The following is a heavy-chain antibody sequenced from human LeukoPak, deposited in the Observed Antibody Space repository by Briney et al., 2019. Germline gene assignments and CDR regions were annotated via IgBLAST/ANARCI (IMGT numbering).Heavy chain of an antibody. V-gene: IGHV3-7*01. J-gene: IGHJ3*02. D-gene: IGHD3-3*01. Sequence: GGSLRLSCAASGFTFSSYWMSWVRQAPGKGLEWVANIKQDGSEKYYVDSVKGRFTISRDNAKNSLYLQMNSLRAEDTAVYYCARGSYDFWSGYKAFDIWGQVTMVTVSS. CDR1: GFTFSSYW. CDR3: ARGSYDFWSGYKAFDI. CDR2: IKQDGSEK.